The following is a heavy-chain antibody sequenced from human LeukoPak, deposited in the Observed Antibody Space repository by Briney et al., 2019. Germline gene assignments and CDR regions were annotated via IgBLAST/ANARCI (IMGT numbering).Heavy chain of an antibody. CDR1: GGSLSGYY. D-gene: IGHD6-13*01. CDR3: ARYRSSWYPGNGYYFDY. Sequence: SETLSLTCAVYGGSLSGYYWSWIRQPPGKGLEWVGEINHSGSTNYNPSLKSRVTISVDTSKNQFSLKLSSVTAADTAVYYCARYRSSWYPGNGYYFDYWGQGTLITVSS. V-gene: IGHV4-34*01. CDR2: INHSGST. J-gene: IGHJ4*02.